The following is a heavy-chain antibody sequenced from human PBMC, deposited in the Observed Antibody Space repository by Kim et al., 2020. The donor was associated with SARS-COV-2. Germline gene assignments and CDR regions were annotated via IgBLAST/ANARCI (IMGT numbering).Heavy chain of an antibody. J-gene: IGHJ4*03. CDR3: TRVDRGEAPTT. CDR2: R. V-gene: IGHV3-7*01. Sequence: RQYVDSVKGRLTISRDNAKNSLYLEMNSLRAEDTAVYYCTRVDRGEAPTTWGKGTLVTVSS. D-gene: IGHD1-1*01.